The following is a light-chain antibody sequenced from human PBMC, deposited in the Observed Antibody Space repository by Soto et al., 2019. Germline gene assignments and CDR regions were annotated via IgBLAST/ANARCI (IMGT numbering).Light chain of an antibody. CDR1: QIVNRY. Sequence: ETVLTKSQATSPLSQGEAATPSFRASQIVNRYEAGSQKKPGKAPRLLIYDAPTRAAGVPSRFSGSGSGTDFSLSISSLEPEDFAVYYCQEHNSFGGGTKVEIK. J-gene: IGKJ4*01. CDR3: QEHNS. CDR2: DAP. V-gene: IGKV3-11*01.